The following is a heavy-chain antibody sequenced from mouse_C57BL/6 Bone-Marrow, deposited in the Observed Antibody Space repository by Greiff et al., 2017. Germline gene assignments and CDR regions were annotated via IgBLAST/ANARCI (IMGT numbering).Heavy chain of an antibody. CDR3: TRGGLRLYYFDN. CDR1: GYTFTSYW. D-gene: IGHD1-1*01. CDR2: IDPSDSYT. Sequence: QVQLQQPGAELVKPGASVKLSCKASGYTFTSYWMQWVKQRPGQGLEWIGEIDPSDSYTNYNQKFKGKATLTVDTSSSTAYMQLSSLTSEDSAVYYCTRGGLRLYYFDNWGQSTTLTDSS. V-gene: IGHV1-50*01. J-gene: IGHJ2*01.